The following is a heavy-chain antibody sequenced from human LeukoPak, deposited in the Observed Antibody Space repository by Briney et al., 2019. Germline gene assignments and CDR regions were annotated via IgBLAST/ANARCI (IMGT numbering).Heavy chain of an antibody. CDR2: IYPGDSDT. CDR1: GYSFTSYW. D-gene: IGHD2-15*01. CDR3: ARGRRYCSGGSCYYFDY. Sequence: GESLKISCKGSGYSFTSYWIGWVRQMPGKGLEWMGIIYPGDSDTRYSPSFQGQVTISADKSISTAYLQWSSLKASDTAMYYCARGRRYCSGGSCYYFDYWGQGTLVTVSS. J-gene: IGHJ4*02. V-gene: IGHV5-51*01.